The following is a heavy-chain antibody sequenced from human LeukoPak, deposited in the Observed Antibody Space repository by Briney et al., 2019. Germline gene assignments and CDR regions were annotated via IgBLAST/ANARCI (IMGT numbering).Heavy chain of an antibody. V-gene: IGHV4-30-4*08. CDR3: ARVPNLCSSTSCPFWFDP. J-gene: IGHJ5*02. Sequence: SSETLSLTCTVSGGSISSGDYYCSWIRQPPGKGLEWIGYIYYSGSTYYNPSLKSRVTISVDTSKNQFSLKLSSVTAADTAVYYCARVPNLCSSTSCPFWFDPWGQGTLVTVSS. CDR2: IYYSGST. D-gene: IGHD2-2*01. CDR1: GGSISSGDYY.